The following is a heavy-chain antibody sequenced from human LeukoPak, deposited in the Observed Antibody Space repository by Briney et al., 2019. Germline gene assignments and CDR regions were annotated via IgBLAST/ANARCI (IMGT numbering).Heavy chain of an antibody. Sequence: PGGSLRLSCAASGFTFSSYSMNWVRQAPGKGLEWVSVIYSGGSTYYADSVKGRFTISRDNSKNTLYLQMNSLRAEDTAVYYCARGLVQDVAAAGTGFDYWGQGTLVTVSS. J-gene: IGHJ4*02. CDR1: GFTFSSYS. D-gene: IGHD6-13*01. V-gene: IGHV3-53*01. CDR3: ARGLVQDVAAAGTGFDY. CDR2: IYSGGST.